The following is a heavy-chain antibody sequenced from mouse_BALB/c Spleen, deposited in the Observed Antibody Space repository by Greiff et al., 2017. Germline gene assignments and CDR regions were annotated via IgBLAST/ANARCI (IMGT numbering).Heavy chain of an antibody. Sequence: EVQRVESGGGLVKPGGSLKLSCAASGFTFSSYAMSWVRQTPEKRLEWVASISSGGSTYYPDSVKGRFTISRDNARNILYLQMSSLRSEDTAMYYCARGQDDYPDAMDYWGQGTSVTVSS. CDR1: GFTFSSYA. V-gene: IGHV5-6-5*01. CDR2: ISSGGST. D-gene: IGHD2-4*01. J-gene: IGHJ4*01. CDR3: ARGQDDYPDAMDY.